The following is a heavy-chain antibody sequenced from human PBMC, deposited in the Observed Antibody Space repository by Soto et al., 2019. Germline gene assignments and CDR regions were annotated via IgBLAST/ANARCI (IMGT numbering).Heavy chain of an antibody. D-gene: IGHD2-2*01. CDR2: ISSSSSTI. CDR1: GFTFSSYS. Sequence: GGSLRLSCAASGFTFSSYSMNWVRQAPGKGLEWVSYISSSSSTIYYADSVKGRFTISRDNAKNSLYLQMNSLRSEDTAVYFCTRSYCSRTSCTFDPWGQGTLVTVSS. J-gene: IGHJ5*02. V-gene: IGHV3-48*01. CDR3: TRSYCSRTSCTFDP.